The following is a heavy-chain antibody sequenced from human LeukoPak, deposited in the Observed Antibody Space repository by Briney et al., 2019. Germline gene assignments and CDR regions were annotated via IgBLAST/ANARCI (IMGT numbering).Heavy chain of an antibody. D-gene: IGHD6-6*01. J-gene: IGHJ6*03. CDR3: ARHPIRSSVRSSSPYYYYYMDV. Sequence: SETLSLTCTVSGGSISGYYWSWIRQPPGKGLEWIGYIYTSGSTNYNPSLKSRVTISVDTSKNQFSLKLSSVTAADTAVYYCARHPIRSSVRSSSPYYYYYMDVWGKGTTVTVSS. CDR2: IYTSGST. CDR1: GGSISGYY. V-gene: IGHV4-4*09.